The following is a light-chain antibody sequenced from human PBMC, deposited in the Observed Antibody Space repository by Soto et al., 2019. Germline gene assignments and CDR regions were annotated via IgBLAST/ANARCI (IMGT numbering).Light chain of an antibody. V-gene: IGKV1-9*01. Sequence: IQLTQCPSSRAASVWDRVTITCRASQGMRSYLAWYQQKPGKAPKLVIYAASTLQSGVPARFSGSGSGTDFTLTISSVQPEDFATYYCQQLNSYPLTFGGGTKVDIK. CDR1: QGMRSY. CDR2: AAS. J-gene: IGKJ4*01. CDR3: QQLNSYPLT.